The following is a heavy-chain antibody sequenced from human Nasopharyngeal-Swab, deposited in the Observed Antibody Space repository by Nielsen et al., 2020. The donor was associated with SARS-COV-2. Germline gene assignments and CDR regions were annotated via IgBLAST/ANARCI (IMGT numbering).Heavy chain of an antibody. CDR2: IYPSGST. V-gene: IGHV4-30-2*01. CDR1: GGSISSDGYS. Sequence: SQTLSLTCAVSGGSISSDGYSWSWIRQPPGKGLEWIGYIYPSGSTHYSPSLKSRVTISIDTSKNHFSLKMSSVTAADSAVYYCARGDYGDLYWYFGLWGRGTLVTVSS. J-gene: IGHJ2*01. D-gene: IGHD4-17*01. CDR3: ARGDYGDLYWYFGL.